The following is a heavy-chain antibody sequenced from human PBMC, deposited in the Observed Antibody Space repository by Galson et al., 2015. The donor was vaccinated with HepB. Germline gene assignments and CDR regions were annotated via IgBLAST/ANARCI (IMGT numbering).Heavy chain of an antibody. J-gene: IGHJ5*02. Sequence: QSGAEVKKPGESLKISCKGSGYSFTSYWIGWVRQMPAKGLEWMGIIYPGDSDTRYSPSFQGQVTISADKSIITAYLQWSSLKASDTAMYYCARHGAVFKSQNWFDPGGQGTLVTVSS. CDR1: GYSFTSYW. CDR2: IYPGDSDT. CDR3: ARHGAVFKSQNWFDP. V-gene: IGHV5-51*01. D-gene: IGHD3-16*01.